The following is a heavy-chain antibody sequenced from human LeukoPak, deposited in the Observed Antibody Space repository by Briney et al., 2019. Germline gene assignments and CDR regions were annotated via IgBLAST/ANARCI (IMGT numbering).Heavy chain of an antibody. CDR1: GGSISSSGYY. J-gene: IGHJ4*02. D-gene: IGHD3-10*01. CDR2: IYYSGST. CDR3: ARVGTYGSGSYLSWLDY. Sequence: PSETLSLTCTVSGGSISSSGYYWGWIRQPPGKGLEWIGSIYYSGSTYYNPSLKSRVTISVDTSKNQFSLKLSSVTAADTAVYYCARVGTYGSGSYLSWLDYWGQGTLVTVSS. V-gene: IGHV4-39*07.